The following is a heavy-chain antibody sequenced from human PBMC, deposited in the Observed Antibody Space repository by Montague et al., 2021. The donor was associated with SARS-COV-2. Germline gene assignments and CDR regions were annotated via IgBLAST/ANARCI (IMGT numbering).Heavy chain of an antibody. V-gene: IGHV4-39*07. Sequence: SETLSLTCTVSGRSISSSSYYWGWIRQPPGKGLEWIGSIYYSGSTYYNPSLKSRVTISVDTSKNQFSLKLSSVTAADTAVYYCARDLWVWLSVEGSSDSWGQGTLVTVSS. J-gene: IGHJ4*02. D-gene: IGHD1-26*01. CDR1: GRSISSSSYY. CDR3: ARDLWVWLSVEGSSDS. CDR2: IYYSGST.